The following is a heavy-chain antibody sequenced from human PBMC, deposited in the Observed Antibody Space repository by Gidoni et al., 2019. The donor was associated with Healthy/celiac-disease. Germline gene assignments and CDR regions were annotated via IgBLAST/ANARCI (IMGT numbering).Heavy chain of an antibody. V-gene: IGHV3-15*01. J-gene: IGHJ4*02. D-gene: IGHD3-10*01. CDR1: GFTFSNAW. CDR2: IKSKTDGGTT. Sequence: EVQLVEAGGGLVKPGGSRRLSCAASGFTFSNAWMSWVRQAPGKGLEWVGRIKSKTDGGTTDYAAPVKGRFTISRDDSKNTLYLQMNSLKTEDTAVYYCTTQIGLGGEPDYWGQGTLVTVSS. CDR3: TTQIGLGGEPDY.